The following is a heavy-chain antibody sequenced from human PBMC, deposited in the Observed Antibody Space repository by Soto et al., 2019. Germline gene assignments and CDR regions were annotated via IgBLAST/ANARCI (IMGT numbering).Heavy chain of an antibody. CDR1: GFTFDDYA. Sequence: EVQLVESGGGLVQPGRSLRLSCEASGFTFDDYAMHWVRQAPGKGLEWVSGISWNSGSIGYADSVKGRFTISRDNAKNSLYLQMNSLRAEDTALYYCAKGGGYCSGGSCPNFLDYWGQGTLVTVSS. V-gene: IGHV3-9*01. D-gene: IGHD2-15*01. CDR2: ISWNSGSI. J-gene: IGHJ4*02. CDR3: AKGGGYCSGGSCPNFLDY.